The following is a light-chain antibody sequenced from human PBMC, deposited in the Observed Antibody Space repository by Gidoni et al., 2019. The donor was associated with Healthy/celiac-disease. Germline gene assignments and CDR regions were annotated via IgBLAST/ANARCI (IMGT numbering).Light chain of an antibody. CDR1: QRVSSN. J-gene: IGKJ3*01. Sequence: EIVMTQSPATLSVSPGERATLSCRASQRVSSNLAWYQQKPGQAPRLLIYGASTRATGIPARFSGSGSGTEFTLTISSLQSEDFAVYYGQQYNNWPPIFTFGPGTKVDIK. CDR2: GAS. V-gene: IGKV3-15*01. CDR3: QQYNNWPPIFT.